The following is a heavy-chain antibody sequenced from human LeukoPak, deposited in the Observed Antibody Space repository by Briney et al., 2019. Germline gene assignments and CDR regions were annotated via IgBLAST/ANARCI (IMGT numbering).Heavy chain of an antibody. CDR1: GLIFSNYE. CDR2: ISSSGSTI. CDR3: ARVEQQPGVQH. J-gene: IGHJ1*01. V-gene: IGHV3-48*03. D-gene: IGHD6-13*01. Sequence: GGSLRLSCAASGLIFSNYEMNWVRQAPGKGLEWVSYISSSGSTIYYADSVKGRFTISRDNAKNSLYLQMNSLRAEDTAVYYCARVEQQPGVQHWGQGTLVTVSS.